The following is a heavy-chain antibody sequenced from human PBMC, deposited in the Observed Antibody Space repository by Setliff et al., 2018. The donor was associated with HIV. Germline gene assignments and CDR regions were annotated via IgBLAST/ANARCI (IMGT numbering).Heavy chain of an antibody. CDR3: SINSPLSS. J-gene: IGHJ4*02. V-gene: IGHV3-15*01. Sequence: PGGSLRLSCTASGLKLSFSFAWLSWVRQVPGKGLEWVGRIKRKSDGGTADYGAPVQGRFTISRDDSKNMAYLQMNSLKIEDTALYFCSINSPLSSWGQGTLVTVSS. D-gene: IGHD6-6*01. CDR2: IKRKSDGGTA. CDR1: GLKLSFSFAW.